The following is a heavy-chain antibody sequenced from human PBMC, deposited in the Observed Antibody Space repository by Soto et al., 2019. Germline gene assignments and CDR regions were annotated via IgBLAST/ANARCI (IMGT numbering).Heavy chain of an antibody. D-gene: IGHD6-6*01. CDR1: GGSISSGGYY. V-gene: IGHV4-31*03. J-gene: IGHJ5*02. CDR3: ARGGGIAARPCWFDP. CDR2: IYYSGST. Sequence: SETLSLTCTVSGGSISSGGYYWSWIRQHPGKGLEWIGYIYYSGSTYYNPSLKSRVTISVDTSKNQFSLKLSSVTAADTAVYYCARGGGIAARPCWFDPWGQGTLVTVSS.